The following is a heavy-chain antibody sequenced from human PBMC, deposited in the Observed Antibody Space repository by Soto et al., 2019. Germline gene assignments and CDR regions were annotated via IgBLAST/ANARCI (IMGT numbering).Heavy chain of an antibody. CDR3: ARDRGYVGASPLYYYGMDV. Sequence: GGSLRLSCAASGFTFSNFGMHWVRQAPGKGLEWVAVIWYDGSNKYYADSVKGRFTISRDNSKNTQHQQMNSLRAEDTAVYYCARDRGYVGASPLYYYGMDVWGQGTTVNVSS. CDR2: IWYDGSNK. D-gene: IGHD1-26*01. V-gene: IGHV3-33*01. CDR1: GFTFSNFG. J-gene: IGHJ6*02.